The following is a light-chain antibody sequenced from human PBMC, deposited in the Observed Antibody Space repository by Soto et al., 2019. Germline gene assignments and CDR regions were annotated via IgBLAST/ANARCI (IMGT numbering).Light chain of an antibody. Sequence: DIQMTQSPSSLSASVGDRVTITCQASQDINTYLNWYQQKPGKAPNLLIYDASRLETGVPSRSSGGGSGTDFTLTVTSLQPEDIATYFCQHYDNLMLTFGGGTKVEL. CDR1: QDINTY. CDR2: DAS. V-gene: IGKV1-33*01. J-gene: IGKJ4*01. CDR3: QHYDNLMLT.